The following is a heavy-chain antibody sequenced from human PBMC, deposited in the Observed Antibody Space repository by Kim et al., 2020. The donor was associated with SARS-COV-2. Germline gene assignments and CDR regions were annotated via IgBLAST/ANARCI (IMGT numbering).Heavy chain of an antibody. D-gene: IGHD6-19*01. V-gene: IGHV3-64D*09. CDR2: ISSNGGST. Sequence: GGSLRLSCSASGFTFSSYAMHWVRQAPGKGLEYVSAISSNGGSTYYADSVQGRFTISRDNSKNTLYLQMSSLRAEDTAVYYCVRARAVAGTLYWYVDLWGRGTLVTVSS. J-gene: IGHJ2*01. CDR1: GFTFSSYA. CDR3: VRARAVAGTLYWYVDL.